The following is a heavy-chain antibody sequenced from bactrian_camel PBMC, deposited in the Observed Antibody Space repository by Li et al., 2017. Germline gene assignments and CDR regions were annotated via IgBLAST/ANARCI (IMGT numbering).Heavy chain of an antibody. Sequence: HVQLVESGGGSVQAGGSLRLSCTASGNTLGRRYCKAWFRQAPGKEREGVATIDNDGMTSYADSVKVRFTISQDNAKNTLYLQMNSLKPEDTAMYYCAADAGSCPVRRTWTSAYRYDYWGQGTQVTVS. CDR2: IDNDGMT. CDR3: AADAGSCPVRRTWTSAYRYDY. V-gene: IGHV3S53*01. J-gene: IGHJ4*01. D-gene: IGHD6*01. CDR1: GNTLGRRYC.